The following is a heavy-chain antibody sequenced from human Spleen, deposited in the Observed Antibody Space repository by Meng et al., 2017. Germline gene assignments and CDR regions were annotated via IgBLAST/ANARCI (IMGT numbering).Heavy chain of an antibody. Sequence: QVALQQSRPRLVRPAETMSPSCTGSGGSVSSVNYYWSWVRQPPGEGLEWFGFIYHTGSTACNPSLKRRVTISVDTSNNHFSLKLTSVTAADTAVYYCARSYGSGTYWYFDLWGRGTLVTVSS. CDR2: IYHTGST. D-gene: IGHD3-10*01. CDR3: ARSYGSGTYWYFDL. V-gene: IGHV4-61*03. CDR1: GGSVSSVNYY. J-gene: IGHJ2*01.